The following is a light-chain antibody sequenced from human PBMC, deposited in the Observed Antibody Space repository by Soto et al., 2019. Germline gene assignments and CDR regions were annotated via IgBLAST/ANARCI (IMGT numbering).Light chain of an antibody. CDR2: EVT. Sequence: QSVLTQPASVSGSPGQSITSSCTGTSSDVGSFNLVSWYEQHPGKAPKLVIYEVTKRPSGVSNRFSGSKSGNTASLTISGLQADDEADYYCCSYARSSTYVFGTGTKLTVL. J-gene: IGLJ1*01. CDR1: SSDVGSFNL. V-gene: IGLV2-23*02. CDR3: CSYARSSTYV.